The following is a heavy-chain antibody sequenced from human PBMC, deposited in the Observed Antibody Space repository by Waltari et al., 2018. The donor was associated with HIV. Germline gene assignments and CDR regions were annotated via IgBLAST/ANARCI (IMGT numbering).Heavy chain of an antibody. CDR3: ARDRNAYDILTGYSLGWFDP. D-gene: IGHD3-9*01. V-gene: IGHV4-59*01. Sequence: QVQLQESGPGLVKPSETLSLSCTVSGGSISSYYWSWIRQPPGKGLEGIGYIYYSGSTNYNPSLKSRVTISVDTSKNQFSLKLNSVTAADTAVYYCARDRNAYDILTGYSLGWFDPWGQGTLVTVSS. CDR2: IYYSGST. J-gene: IGHJ5*02. CDR1: GGSISSYY.